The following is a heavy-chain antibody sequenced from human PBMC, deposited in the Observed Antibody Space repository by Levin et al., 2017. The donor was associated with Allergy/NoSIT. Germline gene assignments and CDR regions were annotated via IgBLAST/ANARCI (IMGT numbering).Heavy chain of an antibody. D-gene: IGHD6-19*01. J-gene: IGHJ5*01. CDR1: GFTFSSYA. CDR2: ISSNGDNT. V-gene: IGHV3-64D*06. CDR3: VIPGTGTLSRWFDS. Sequence: GGSLRLSCLASGFTFSSYALHWVRQAPEKGLEYVSSISSNGDNTYYADSVKGRFSISRDNSKNTLYLQMGSLRTDDTGLYYCVIPGTGTLSRWFDSWGQGTLVTVSS.